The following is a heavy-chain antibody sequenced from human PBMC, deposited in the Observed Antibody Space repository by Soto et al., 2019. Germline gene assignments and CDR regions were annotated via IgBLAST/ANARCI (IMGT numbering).Heavy chain of an antibody. Sequence: ASVKVSCKVSGYTLTELSMHWVRQAPGKGLEWMGGFDPEDGETIYAQKFQGRVTMTEDTSTDTAYMELSSLRSEDTAVYYCATGGAYNYFGGIYRIDAFDIWGQEKMVTVSS. D-gene: IGHD3-16*01. CDR1: GYTLTELS. J-gene: IGHJ3*02. CDR2: FDPEDGET. CDR3: ATGGAYNYFGGIYRIDAFDI. V-gene: IGHV1-24*01.